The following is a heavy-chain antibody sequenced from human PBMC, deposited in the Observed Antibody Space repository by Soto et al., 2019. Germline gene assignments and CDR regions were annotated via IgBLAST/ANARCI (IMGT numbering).Heavy chain of an antibody. CDR1: GFTFSSYA. J-gene: IGHJ4*02. V-gene: IGHV3-30-3*01. CDR3: ARDPWRDYSPSFDY. CDR2: ISYDGSNK. D-gene: IGHD4-4*01. Sequence: QVQLVESGGGVVQPGRSLRLSCAASGFTFSSYAMHWVRQAPGKGLEWVAVISYDGSNKYYADSVKGRFTISRDNSKNTLYLQMNSLRAEDTAVDYCARDPWRDYSPSFDYWGQGTLVTVSS.